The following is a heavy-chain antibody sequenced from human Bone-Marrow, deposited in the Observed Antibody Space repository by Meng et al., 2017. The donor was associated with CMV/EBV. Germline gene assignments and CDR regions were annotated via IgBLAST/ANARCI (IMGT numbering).Heavy chain of an antibody. D-gene: IGHD5-24*01. CDR1: GFTFSSYW. Sequence: GESLKISCAASGFTFSSYWMHWVRQAPGKGLVWVSRINSDGSSTSYADSVKGRFTISRDNSKNTLFLQMSSLRSEDTAFYYCAQPLDGDWGQGTPVTVSS. CDR2: INSDGSST. J-gene: IGHJ4*02. V-gene: IGHV3-74*01. CDR3: AQPLDGD.